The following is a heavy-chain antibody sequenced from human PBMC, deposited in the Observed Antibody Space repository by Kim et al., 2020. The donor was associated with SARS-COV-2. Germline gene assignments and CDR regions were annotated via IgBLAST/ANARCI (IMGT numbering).Heavy chain of an antibody. CDR2: IGTAGDT. Sequence: GGSLRLSCAASGFTFSSYDMHWVRQATGKGLEWVSAIGTAGDTYYPGSVKGRFTISRENAKNSLYLQMNSLRAGDTAVYYCARFPAAGSSGDYYYGMDVWGQGTTVTVSS. D-gene: IGHD6-13*01. CDR1: GFTFSSYD. V-gene: IGHV3-13*04. J-gene: IGHJ6*02. CDR3: ARFPAAGSSGDYYYGMDV.